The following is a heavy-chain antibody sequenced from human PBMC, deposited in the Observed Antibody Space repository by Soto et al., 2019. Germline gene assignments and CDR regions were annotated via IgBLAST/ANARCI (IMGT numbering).Heavy chain of an antibody. CDR2: IFYSGST. V-gene: IGHV4-39*01. Sequence: SETLSLTCTVSGVSISSSSDYWGWIRQPPGKGLEWIGSIFYSGSTYYNPSLESRVTISIDTSKNQFSLKLSSVTAADTAVYYCVRPVNFYYYYMDVWGKGTTVT. CDR1: GVSISSSSDY. CDR3: VRPVNFYYYYMDV. J-gene: IGHJ6*03.